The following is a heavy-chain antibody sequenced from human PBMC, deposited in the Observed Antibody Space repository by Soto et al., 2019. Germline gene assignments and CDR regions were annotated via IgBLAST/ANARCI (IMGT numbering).Heavy chain of an antibody. D-gene: IGHD1-7*01. CDR2: MNDSGST. CDR3: ASPRWNYIY. J-gene: IGHJ4*02. V-gene: IGHV4-34*01. CDR1: GGSFSGYY. Sequence: EQLQQWGAGLLKPSETLSLTCAVSGGSFSGYYWSWIRQPPGKGLEWIGEMNDSGSTKYNASLESRVAISVDTSKGHFSLTLTSVTAADTAVYSCASPRWNYIYWGQGTLVAVSS.